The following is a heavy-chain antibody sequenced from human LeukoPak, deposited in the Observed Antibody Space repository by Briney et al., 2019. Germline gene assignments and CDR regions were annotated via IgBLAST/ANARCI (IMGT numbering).Heavy chain of an antibody. D-gene: IGHD3-9*01. CDR3: AKASAHYDFLTHYRYYRMDF. CDR2: ISGSGGST. Sequence: GGSLRLSCAASGFTFSSYAMSWVRQAPGKGLEGVSAISGSGGSTYYADSVKGRFTISRDNAKNTVYLEKKSRREEDTAVYYLAKASAHYDFLTHYRYYRMDFCGQGPTATVSS. CDR1: GFTFSSYA. V-gene: IGHV3-23*01. J-gene: IGHJ6*02.